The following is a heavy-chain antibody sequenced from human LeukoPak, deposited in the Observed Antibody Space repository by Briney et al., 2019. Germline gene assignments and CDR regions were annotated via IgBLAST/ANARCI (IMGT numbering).Heavy chain of an antibody. CDR2: ISYDGSNE. Sequence: GSLRLSCAASGFTFSTYTMHWVRQAPGKGLEWVAIISYDGSNEYYAGSVRGRFTISRDNAKNSLYLQMNSLRAEDTAVYYCARDRPYYDSSGYYGPLKDAFDIWGQGTMVTVSS. D-gene: IGHD3-22*01. V-gene: IGHV3-30*04. J-gene: IGHJ3*02. CDR3: ARDRPYYDSSGYYGPLKDAFDI. CDR1: GFTFSTYT.